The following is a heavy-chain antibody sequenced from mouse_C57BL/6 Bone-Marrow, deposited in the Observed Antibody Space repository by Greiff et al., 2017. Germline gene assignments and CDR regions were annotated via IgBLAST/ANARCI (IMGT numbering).Heavy chain of an antibody. CDR3: ASPIYYYGSSPFDY. D-gene: IGHD1-1*01. V-gene: IGHV1-19*01. CDR1: GYTFTDYY. CDR2: INPYNGGT. Sequence: EVKLMESGPVLVKPGASVKMSCKASGYTFTDYYMNWVKQSHGKSLEWIGVINPYNGGTSYNQKFKGKATLTVDKSSSTAYMELNSLTSEDSAVYYCASPIYYYGSSPFDYWGQGTTLTVSS. J-gene: IGHJ2*01.